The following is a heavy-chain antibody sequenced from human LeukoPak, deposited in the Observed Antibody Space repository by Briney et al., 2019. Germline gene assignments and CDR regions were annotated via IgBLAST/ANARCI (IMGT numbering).Heavy chain of an antibody. CDR1: GFTFSSYA. CDR2: ISGSGGST. V-gene: IGHV3-23*01. CDR3: AKDRADVDTAMED. J-gene: IGHJ4*02. Sequence: SGGSLRLSCAASGFTFSSYAMSWVRQAPGKGLEWVSAISGSGGSTYYADSVKGRFTISRDNSKNTLYLQMNSLRAEDTAVYYCAKDRADVDTAMEDWGQGTLVTVSS. D-gene: IGHD5-18*01.